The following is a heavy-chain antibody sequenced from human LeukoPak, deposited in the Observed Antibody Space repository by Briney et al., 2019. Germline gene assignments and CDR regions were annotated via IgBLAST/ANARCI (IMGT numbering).Heavy chain of an antibody. J-gene: IGHJ1*01. D-gene: IGHD4-11*01. CDR1: GYTFTNYG. V-gene: IGHV1-18*01. CDR2: ISAYNGYT. CDR3: ARDKAVTTELTQYFQH. Sequence: ASVKVSCKTSGYTFTNYGVSWVRRAPGQGLEWMGWISAYNGYTNYAQKLQVRVTMTTDTSTSTAYMELRSLTSGDTAVYYCARDKAVTTELTQYFQHWGQGTLVTVSS.